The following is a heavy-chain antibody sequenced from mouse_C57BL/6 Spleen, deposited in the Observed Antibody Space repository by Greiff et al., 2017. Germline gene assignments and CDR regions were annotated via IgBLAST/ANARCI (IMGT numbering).Heavy chain of an antibody. CDR1: GYTFTSYW. CDR2: IYPSDSET. Sequence: QVHVKQPGAELVRPGSSVKLSCKASGYTFTSYWMDWVKQRPGQGLEWIGNIYPSDSETHYNQKFKDKATLTVDKSSSTAYMQLSSLTSEDSAVYYCARGDDYEGFAYWGQGTLVTVSA. D-gene: IGHD2-4*01. V-gene: IGHV1-61*01. CDR3: ARGDDYEGFAY. J-gene: IGHJ3*01.